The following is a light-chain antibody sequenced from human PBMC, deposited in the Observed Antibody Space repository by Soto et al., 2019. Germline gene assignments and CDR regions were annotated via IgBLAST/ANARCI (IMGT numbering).Light chain of an antibody. V-gene: IGKV1-27*01. CDR3: QKYNRAPRT. CDR2: AAS. CDR1: QGISNF. J-gene: IGKJ1*01. Sequence: DIQMTQSPSSLSASIGDRVTITCRASQGISNFLAWYQQKPGKAPKVLIYAASSLQSGAPSRFSGSGSGTDFILTISSLQPEDVATYYCQKYNRAPRTFGQGTEVEIK.